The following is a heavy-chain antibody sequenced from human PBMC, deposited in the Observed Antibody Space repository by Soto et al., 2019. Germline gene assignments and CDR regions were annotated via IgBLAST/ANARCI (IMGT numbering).Heavy chain of an antibody. CDR3: ASMGSRYGSGSYPHDY. D-gene: IGHD3-10*01. Sequence: SETLSLTCTVSGGSISSSSYYWGWIRQPPGKGLEWIGSIYYSGSTYYNPSLKSRVTISVATSKNQFSLKLRSVTAADTAVYYCASMGSRYGSGSYPHDYWGQGTLVTVSS. V-gene: IGHV4-39*01. J-gene: IGHJ4*02. CDR1: GGSISSSSYY. CDR2: IYYSGST.